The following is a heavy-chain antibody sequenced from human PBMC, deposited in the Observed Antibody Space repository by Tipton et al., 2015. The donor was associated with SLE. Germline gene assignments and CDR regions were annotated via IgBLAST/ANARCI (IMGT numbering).Heavy chain of an antibody. CDR3: ARHTLRFLEWT. D-gene: IGHD3-3*01. J-gene: IGHJ1*01. Sequence: TLSLTCSVSGDSISSSYWIWIRQPPGKGLEWLGYIYHGGSTNYNPSLKSRVTISVDPAKNQFSLKLTSVTAPDTAVYYCARHTLRFLEWTWGQGTLVTVSP. CDR2: IYHGGST. CDR1: GDSISSSY. V-gene: IGHV4-59*08.